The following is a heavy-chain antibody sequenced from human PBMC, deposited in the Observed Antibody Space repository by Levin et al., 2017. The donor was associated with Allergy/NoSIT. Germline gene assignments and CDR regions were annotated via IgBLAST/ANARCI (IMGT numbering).Heavy chain of an antibody. V-gene: IGHV4-39*02. CDR3: ARRAHSSGGTSTLTFED. CDR1: GASISNPNYY. J-gene: IGHJ4*02. D-gene: IGHD2-15*01. Sequence: SETLSLTCTVSGASISNPNYYWGWIRQPPGKGLEWIGNIYYSGSTFYNPSLKNRVTISVDTTNNDFSLKMSSVTVADTAVYYCARRAHSSGGTSTLTFEDWGQGALVTVSS. CDR2: IYYSGST.